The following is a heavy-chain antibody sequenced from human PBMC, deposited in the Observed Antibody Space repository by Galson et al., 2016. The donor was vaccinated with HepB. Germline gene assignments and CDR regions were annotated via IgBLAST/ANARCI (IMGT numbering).Heavy chain of an antibody. D-gene: IGHD2-2*01. Sequence: SLRLSCAASGFTFSSYAMSWVRQAPGKGLEWVSAISGSGGGTYKADSVKGRFTTSRDNSKNTVYLQMNSLRADDTAVYYCVRGGRGDLPAAMYNWFDLWGQGTLVTVSS. CDR2: ISGSGGGT. J-gene: IGHJ5*02. V-gene: IGHV3-23*01. CDR1: GFTFSSYA. CDR3: VRGGRGDLPAAMYNWFDL.